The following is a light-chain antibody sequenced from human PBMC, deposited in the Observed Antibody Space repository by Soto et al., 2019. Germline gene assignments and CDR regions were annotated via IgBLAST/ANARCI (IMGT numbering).Light chain of an antibody. Sequence: QSVLTQPPSASGSPGQSVTISCTGTSSDVGGYNYVSWYQQNPGKVPKLMIYEVSKRPSGVPDRFSGSKSGKTASLTVSGLQAEDEADYYCSSYGGNNNYVFGTGTQLTVL. CDR1: SSDVGGYNY. J-gene: IGLJ1*01. CDR2: EVS. CDR3: SSYGGNNNYV. V-gene: IGLV2-8*01.